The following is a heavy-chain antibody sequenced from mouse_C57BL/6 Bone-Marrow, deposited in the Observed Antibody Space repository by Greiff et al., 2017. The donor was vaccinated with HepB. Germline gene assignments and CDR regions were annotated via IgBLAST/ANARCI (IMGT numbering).Heavy chain of an antibody. V-gene: IGHV5-4*01. D-gene: IGHD1-1*01. CDR1: GFTFSSYA. CDR2: ISDGGSYT. Sequence: EVQLVESGGGLVKPGGSLKLSCAASGFTFSSYAMSWVRQTPEKRLEWVATISDGGSYTYYPDNVKGRFTISRDNAKNNLYLQMSHLKSEDTAMYYCARDGRGVYYYAMDYWGQGTSVTVSS. J-gene: IGHJ4*01. CDR3: ARDGRGVYYYAMDY.